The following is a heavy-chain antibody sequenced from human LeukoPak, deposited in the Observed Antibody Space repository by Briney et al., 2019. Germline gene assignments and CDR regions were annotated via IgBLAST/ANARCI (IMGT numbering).Heavy chain of an antibody. D-gene: IGHD3-22*01. Sequence: GGSLRLSCAASGFTFSSYAMHWVRQAPGKGLEWVAVVPSDGSRKYYADSVKGRFTISRDNSKNTVYLQMDSLRGDDTAVYYCARDSYGSSGYYYVSDYWGQGTLVTVSS. CDR2: VPSDGSRK. CDR1: GFTFSSYA. CDR3: ARDSYGSSGYYYVSDY. V-gene: IGHV3-30*04. J-gene: IGHJ4*02.